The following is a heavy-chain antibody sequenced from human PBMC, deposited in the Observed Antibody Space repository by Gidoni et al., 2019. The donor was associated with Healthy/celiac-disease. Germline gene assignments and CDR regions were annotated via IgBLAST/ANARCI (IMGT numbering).Heavy chain of an antibody. D-gene: IGHD3-3*01. CDR2: ISSSSSYI. Sequence: AASGFTFSSYSMNWVRQAPGKGLEWVSSISSSSSYIYYADPVKGRFTISRDNAKNSLYLQMNSLRAEDTAVYYCARDTSGITIFGVVDRASYYYYGMDVWGQGTTVTVSS. CDR1: GFTFSSYS. J-gene: IGHJ6*02. CDR3: ARDTSGITIFGVVDRASYYYYGMDV. V-gene: IGHV3-21*01.